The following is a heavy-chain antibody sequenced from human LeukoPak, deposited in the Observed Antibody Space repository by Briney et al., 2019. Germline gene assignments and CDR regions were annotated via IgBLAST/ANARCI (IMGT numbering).Heavy chain of an antibody. CDR3: ARSWEAGNYYYYGMDV. CDR2: ISPYNGNT. CDR1: GYTFPTYG. V-gene: IGHV1-18*01. D-gene: IGHD1-26*01. Sequence: ASVKVSCKASGYTFPTYGISWVRQAPGQGLEWMGWISPYNGNTNYAQKFQGRVTITADKSTSTAYMELSSLRSEDTAVYYCARSWEAGNYYYYGMDVWGQGTTVTVSS. J-gene: IGHJ6*02.